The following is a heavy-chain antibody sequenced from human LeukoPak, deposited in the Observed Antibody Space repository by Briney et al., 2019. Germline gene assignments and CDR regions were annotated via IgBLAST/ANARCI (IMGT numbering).Heavy chain of an antibody. D-gene: IGHD3-3*01. Sequence: TLSLTCTVSGGSISSGSYYWSWIRQPAGKGLEWIGRIYTSGSTNYNPSLKSRVTISVDTSKNQFSLKLSSVTAADTAVYYCARTDYDFWSGPNWFDPWGQGTLVTASS. CDR3: ARTDYDFWSGPNWFDP. V-gene: IGHV4-61*02. J-gene: IGHJ5*02. CDR1: GGSISSGSYY. CDR2: IYTSGST.